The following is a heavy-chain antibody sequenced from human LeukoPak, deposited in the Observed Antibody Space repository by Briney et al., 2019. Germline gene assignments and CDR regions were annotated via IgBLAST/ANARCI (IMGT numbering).Heavy chain of an antibody. CDR1: GFTFSGSA. D-gene: IGHD4-17*01. V-gene: IGHV3-73*01. CDR3: SSNDYGDYGGYYYMDV. Sequence: GGSLRLSCAAPGFTFSGSAMHWVRQASGKGLEWVGRIRSKAISYATAYSESVKGRFTISRDDSKNTAYLQMNSLKTEDTAVYYCSSNDYGDYGGYYYMDVWGKGTTVTVSS. J-gene: IGHJ6*03. CDR2: IRSKAISYAT.